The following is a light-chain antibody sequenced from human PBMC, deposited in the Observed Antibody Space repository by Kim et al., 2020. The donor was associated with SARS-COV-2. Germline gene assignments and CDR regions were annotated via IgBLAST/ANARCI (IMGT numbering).Light chain of an antibody. CDR2: SAT. CDR3: QQGDITPWT. Sequence: DIQMTQSPSSLSASAGDRITLTCRASQNIKKHLSWYQHKPGKAPKLLIHSATSSQSGVPTRFTGSGSGTDFTLTISSLQPEDCATYFCQQGDITPWTFGQGTKVDIK. CDR1: QNIKKH. V-gene: IGKV1-39*01. J-gene: IGKJ1*01.